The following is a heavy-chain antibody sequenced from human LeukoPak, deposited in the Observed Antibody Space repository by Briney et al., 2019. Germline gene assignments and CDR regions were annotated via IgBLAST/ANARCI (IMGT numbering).Heavy chain of an antibody. D-gene: IGHD2-2*01. CDR2: INPNSGGT. J-gene: IGHJ5*02. Sequence: GASVKVSCKASGYTFTGYYMHWVRQAPGQRLEWMGWINPNSGGTNYAQKFQGRVTMTRDTSISTAYMELSRLRSDDTAVYYCARGWGDCSSTSCYHSWFDPWGQGTLVTVSS. CDR1: GYTFTGYY. CDR3: ARGWGDCSSTSCYHSWFDP. V-gene: IGHV1-2*02.